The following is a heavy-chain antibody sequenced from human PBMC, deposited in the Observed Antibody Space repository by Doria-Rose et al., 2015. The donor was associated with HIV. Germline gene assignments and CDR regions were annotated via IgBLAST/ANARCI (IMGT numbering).Heavy chain of an antibody. J-gene: IGHJ4*02. CDR3: ARVLSGTYDY. D-gene: IGHD1-26*01. V-gene: IGHV4-59*01. Sequence: QVQLQESGPGLVKPSETLSLTCSVSGDSISHYYWSWIRQPPGKGLEYIGDIFYTGSTNYSPSLKSRVSMSIDTSKNKFSLRLSSVTAADTAVYYCARVLSGTYDYWGQGTLVTVPS. CDR1: GDSISHYY. CDR2: IFYTGST.